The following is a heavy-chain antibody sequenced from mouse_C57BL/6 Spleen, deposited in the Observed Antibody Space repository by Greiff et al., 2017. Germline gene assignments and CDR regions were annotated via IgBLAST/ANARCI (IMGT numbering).Heavy chain of an antibody. V-gene: IGHV1-64*01. CDR1: GYTFTSYW. CDR2: IHPNSGST. CDR3: ARRGPDYQGYFDD. D-gene: IGHD2-4*01. Sequence: QVQLQQSGAELVKPGASVKLSCKASGYTFTSYWMHWVKQRPGQGLEWIGMIHPNSGSTNYNEKFKSKATLTVDKSSSTAYMQLSSLTSEDSAVYYCARRGPDYQGYFDDWGQGTTLTVSS. J-gene: IGHJ2*01.